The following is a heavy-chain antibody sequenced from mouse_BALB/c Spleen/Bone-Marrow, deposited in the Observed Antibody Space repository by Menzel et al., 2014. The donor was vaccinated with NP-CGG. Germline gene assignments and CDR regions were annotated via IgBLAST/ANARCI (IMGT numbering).Heavy chain of an antibody. CDR3: ANYDYGWYFDV. CDR1: GFNIKDTY. D-gene: IGHD2-4*01. CDR2: IDPANGNT. Sequence: EVQLQQSGAELVKPGASVKLSCTASGFNIKDTYMHWVKQGPEQGLEWIGRIDPANGNTKYDPKFQGKATITADTSSNTAYLLLSSLTSEDTAVYYCANYDYGWYFDVWGAGTTVTVSS. V-gene: IGHV14-3*02. J-gene: IGHJ1*01.